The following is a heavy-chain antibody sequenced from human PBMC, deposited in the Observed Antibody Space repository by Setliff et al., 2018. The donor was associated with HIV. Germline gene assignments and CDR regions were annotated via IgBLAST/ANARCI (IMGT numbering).Heavy chain of an antibody. V-gene: IGHV1-46*02. Sequence: ASVKVSCKSSGYNFDFHYVHWVRQAPGQGFEWLGVINPTAGSTTLEQKFQGRLTLTRDASTETVYMELTSLRSDDTAVYYCARDRIPSKWLLESDYWGQGTLVTVSS. CDR1: GYNFDFHY. J-gene: IGHJ4*02. CDR3: ARDRIPSKWLLESDY. CDR2: INPTAGST. D-gene: IGHD3-22*01.